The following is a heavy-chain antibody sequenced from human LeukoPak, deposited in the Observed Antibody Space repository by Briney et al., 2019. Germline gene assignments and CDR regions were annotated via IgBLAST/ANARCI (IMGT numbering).Heavy chain of an antibody. Sequence: PSETLSLTCTVSGGSISSYYWSWIRQPPGKGLEWVGYISYSGSTNYNPSLKSRVTISVDTSKNQFSLKLSSVTAADTAIYYCARDGRAGSLFAYWGQGTLVTVSS. CDR2: ISYSGST. J-gene: IGHJ4*02. V-gene: IGHV4-59*01. CDR3: ARDGRAGSLFAY. D-gene: IGHD6-19*01. CDR1: GGSISSYY.